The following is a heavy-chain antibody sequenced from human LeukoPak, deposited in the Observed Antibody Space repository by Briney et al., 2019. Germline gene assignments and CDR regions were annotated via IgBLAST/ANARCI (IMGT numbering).Heavy chain of an antibody. CDR2: ISYDGSNK. V-gene: IGHV3-30-3*01. Sequence: GGSLRLSCAASGFTFSSYAMHWVRQAPGKGLEWVAVISYDGSNKYYADSVKGRFTISRDNSKNTLYLQMNSLRAEDTAVYYCARGNDYSNSFDYWGQGTLVTVSS. CDR3: ARGNDYSNSFDY. CDR1: GFTFSSYA. J-gene: IGHJ4*02. D-gene: IGHD4-11*01.